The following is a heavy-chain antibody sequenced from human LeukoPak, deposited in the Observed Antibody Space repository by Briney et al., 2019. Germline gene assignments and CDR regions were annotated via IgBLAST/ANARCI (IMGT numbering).Heavy chain of an antibody. J-gene: IGHJ3*02. Sequence: GVSLRLSCAASGFTFSGSAMHWVRQASGKGLEWVGRIRSKANSYATAYAASVKGRFTISRDDSKNTVYLQMNSRKTEDTAVYYCTRHERDWNDLFGAKAFDIWGQGTMVTVSS. CDR1: GFTFSGSA. D-gene: IGHD1-1*01. V-gene: IGHV3-73*01. CDR2: IRSKANSYAT. CDR3: TRHERDWNDLFGAKAFDI.